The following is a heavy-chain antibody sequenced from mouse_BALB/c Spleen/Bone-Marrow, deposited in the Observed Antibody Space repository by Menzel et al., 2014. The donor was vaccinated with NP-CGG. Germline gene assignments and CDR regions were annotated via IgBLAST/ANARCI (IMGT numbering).Heavy chain of an antibody. CDR3: ARWTRGGYFDY. CDR2: INPNNGGT. J-gene: IGHJ2*01. V-gene: IGHV1-18*01. CDR1: GYTFTEYT. Sequence: VQLQQSGPELVKPGASVKISCKTSGYTFTEYTMHWVKQSHGKSLEWIGSINPNNGGTTYNQKFRGKATLTVDKSSTTAYMELRSLTSEDSAVYYCARWTRGGYFDYWGQDTTLTVSS. D-gene: IGHD3-3*01.